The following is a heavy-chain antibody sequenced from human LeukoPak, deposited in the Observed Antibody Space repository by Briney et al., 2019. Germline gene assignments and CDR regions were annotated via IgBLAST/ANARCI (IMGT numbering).Heavy chain of an antibody. CDR3: TRESGAFSPFGF. CDR2: VHLNGAT. J-gene: IGHJ4*02. CDR1: GGSVTTTNW. D-gene: IGHD1-26*01. Sequence: PSGTLSLTSAVSGGSVTTTNWWSWVRQPPGKGLEWIGEVHLNGATNYNPSLESRFSMSIDKSNNHLSLEVTSVTAADTAMYYCTRESGAFSPFGFWGQGTLVTVSS. V-gene: IGHV4-4*02.